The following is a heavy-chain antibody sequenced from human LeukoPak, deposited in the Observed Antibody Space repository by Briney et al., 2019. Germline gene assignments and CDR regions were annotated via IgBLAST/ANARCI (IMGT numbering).Heavy chain of an antibody. Sequence: GSLRLSCAASGFPFSGYVLGWVRQAPGKGLEWIAYINHNGEAIYYPDFVKGRFIISRDNVKNSLFLQMNDLRDEDTAIYYCARDYDWAFDFWGQGTRVTVSS. D-gene: IGHD3-9*01. CDR2: INHNGEAI. CDR1: GFPFSGYV. J-gene: IGHJ4*02. V-gene: IGHV3-48*02. CDR3: ARDYDWAFDF.